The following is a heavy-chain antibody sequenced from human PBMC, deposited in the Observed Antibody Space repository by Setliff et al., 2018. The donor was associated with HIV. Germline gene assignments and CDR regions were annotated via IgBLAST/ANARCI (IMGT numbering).Heavy chain of an antibody. CDR2: ISGNNGKT. CDR1: GYTFTSYG. D-gene: IGHD2-8*01. CDR3: ARDGWRHVLHGNYYYYFMDV. V-gene: IGHV1-18*01. Sequence: ASVKVSCKASGYTFTSYGISWVRQAPGQGLEWMGWISGNNGKTNYAQNFQGRVTMTTDTSTSTAYMELRSLRSDDTAVYYCARDGWRHVLHGNYYYYFMDVWGKGTTVTVSS. J-gene: IGHJ6*03.